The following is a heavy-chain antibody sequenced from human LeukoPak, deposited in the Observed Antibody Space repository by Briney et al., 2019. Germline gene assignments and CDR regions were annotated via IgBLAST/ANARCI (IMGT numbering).Heavy chain of an antibody. Sequence: GGSLRLSCAASGFAFSDYYMTWVRQAPGQGLGWISYISISGNDKYYADSVKGRFTISRDNAKDSLYLQMNSLRAEDTAVYYCARSMITVASTAWAYWGQGTLVTVSS. CDR2: ISISGNDK. J-gene: IGHJ4*02. CDR1: GFAFSDYY. CDR3: ARSMITVASTAWAY. D-gene: IGHD6-19*01. V-gene: IGHV3-11*01.